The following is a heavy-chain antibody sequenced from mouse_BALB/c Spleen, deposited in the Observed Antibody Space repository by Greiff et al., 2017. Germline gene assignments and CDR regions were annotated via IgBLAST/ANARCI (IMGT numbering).Heavy chain of an antibody. Sequence: QVQLQQSGAELVKPGASVKLSCKASGYTFTSYYMYWVKQRPGQGLEWIGEINPSNGGTNFNEKFKSKATLTVDKSSSTAYMQLSSLTSEDSAVYYCTRLNYRYAFDDWGQGTTLTVSS. V-gene: IGHV1S81*02. CDR1: GYTFTSYY. CDR3: TRLNYRYAFDD. J-gene: IGHJ2*01. D-gene: IGHD2-14*01. CDR2: INPSNGGT.